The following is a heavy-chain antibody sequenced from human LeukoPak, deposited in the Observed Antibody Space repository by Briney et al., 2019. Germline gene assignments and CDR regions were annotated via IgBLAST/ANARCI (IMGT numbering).Heavy chain of an antibody. CDR1: GFTFTNYW. Sequence: GGSLRLSCAASGFTFTNYWMSWVRQAPGKGLEWVANLKQDGSQKYDVDSVKGRFTISRDNAKSSLFLQMKSLRAEDTALYYCARIGYSSSSLDYWGQGTLVTVSS. J-gene: IGHJ4*02. CDR3: ARIGYSSSSLDY. D-gene: IGHD6-13*01. CDR2: LKQDGSQK. V-gene: IGHV3-7*01.